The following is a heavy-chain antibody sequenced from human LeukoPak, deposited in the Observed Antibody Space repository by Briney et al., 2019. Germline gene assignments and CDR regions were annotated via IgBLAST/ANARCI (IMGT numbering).Heavy chain of an antibody. J-gene: IGHJ4*02. CDR3: ARAAAGY. V-gene: IGHV3-30*04. Sequence: GALSLSCAASGFTFSSYAMHWVRQAPGKGLEWVAVISYDGSNKYYADSVKGRFTISRDNSKNTLYLQMNSLRAEDTAVYYCARAAAGYWGQGTLVTVSS. D-gene: IGHD6-13*01. CDR2: ISYDGSNK. CDR1: GFTFSSYA.